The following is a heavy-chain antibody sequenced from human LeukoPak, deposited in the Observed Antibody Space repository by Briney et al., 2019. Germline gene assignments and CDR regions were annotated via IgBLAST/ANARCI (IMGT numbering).Heavy chain of an antibody. D-gene: IGHD3-16*01. Sequence: SETLSLTCTVSGGSISNYCWSWIRQPPGKGLEWIGYIYYSGSTNYNPSLKSRVTISVDTSKNQFSLKLSSVTAADTAVYYCARLLSGGEGYWGQGTLVTVSS. V-gene: IGHV4-59*08. CDR2: IYYSGST. J-gene: IGHJ4*02. CDR3: ARLLSGGEGY. CDR1: GGSISNYC.